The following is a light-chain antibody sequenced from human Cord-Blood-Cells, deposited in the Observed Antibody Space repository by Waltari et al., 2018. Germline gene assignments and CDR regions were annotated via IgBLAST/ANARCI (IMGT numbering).Light chain of an antibody. Sequence: EIVLTQSPGTLSLSTGERAPLSCRASQRVSSSYLAWYHQKPGQAPRLLIYGAYRRATGIPDRFRGSGSGTDFTLTISRREPEDFAVYYCQQYGSSPRTFGQGTKVEIK. CDR2: GAY. V-gene: IGKV3-20*01. J-gene: IGKJ1*01. CDR1: QRVSSSY. CDR3: QQYGSSPRT.